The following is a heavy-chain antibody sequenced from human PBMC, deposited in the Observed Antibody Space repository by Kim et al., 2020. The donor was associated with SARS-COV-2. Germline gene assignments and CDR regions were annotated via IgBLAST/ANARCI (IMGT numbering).Heavy chain of an antibody. J-gene: IGHJ4*02. CDR3: ARGYRSTVGY. D-gene: IGHD6-13*01. V-gene: IGHV3-21*01. Sequence: YIYYADSLKGRFTISRDNAKNSLFLQMNSLGAEDTAVYYCARGYRSTVGYWGQGALVTVSS. CDR2: YI.